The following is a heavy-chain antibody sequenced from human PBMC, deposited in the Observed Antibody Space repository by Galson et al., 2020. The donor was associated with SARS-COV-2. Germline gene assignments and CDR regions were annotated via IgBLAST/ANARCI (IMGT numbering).Heavy chain of an antibody. CDR2: INHFGIT. D-gene: IGHD3-10*02. CDR1: VGSFSGYY. V-gene: IGHV4-34*01. Sequence: SETLSLTCAVYVGSFSGYYWTWIRQPPGKGLEWIGEINHFGITNYNPSLKSRVTISVDTSKNQFSLKVTSVTAADTAMYYCARKPTDVTLFGQLGLYYFDFWGQGNLVTVSS. CDR3: ARKPTDVTLFGQLGLYYFDF. J-gene: IGHJ4*02.